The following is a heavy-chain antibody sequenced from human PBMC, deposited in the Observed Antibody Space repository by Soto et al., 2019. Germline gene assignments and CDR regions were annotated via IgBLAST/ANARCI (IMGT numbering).Heavy chain of an antibody. D-gene: IGHD4-17*01. CDR3: ARRGESTTVFAFDI. Sequence: SETLSLTCTVSGGSIIRSSYYWGWVRQPPGKGLERIGSIYYTGSTYYNPSLKNRVTMSVDTSKNQFSLKLSSVTAADTAVYYCARRGESTTVFAFDIWGQGTMVT. V-gene: IGHV4-39*01. J-gene: IGHJ3*02. CDR1: GGSIIRSSYY. CDR2: IYYTGST.